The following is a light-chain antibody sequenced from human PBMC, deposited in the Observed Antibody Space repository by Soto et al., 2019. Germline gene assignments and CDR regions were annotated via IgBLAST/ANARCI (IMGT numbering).Light chain of an antibody. V-gene: IGKV3-11*01. J-gene: IGKJ3*01. CDR3: QQRSNLVT. CDR1: QSVSSY. Sequence: EIVLTQSPGTLSLSPGERATLSCRASQSVSSYLAWYQQKPGQAPRLLIYDASNRATGIPARFSGSGSGTDFTLTISSLEPEDFAVYYCQQRSNLVTFGPGTKVDIK. CDR2: DAS.